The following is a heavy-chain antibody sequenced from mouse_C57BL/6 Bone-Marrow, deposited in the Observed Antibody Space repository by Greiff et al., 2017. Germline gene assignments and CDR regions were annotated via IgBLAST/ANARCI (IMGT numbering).Heavy chain of an antibody. V-gene: IGHV1-69*01. Sequence: QVQLQQPGAELVMPGASVKLSCKASGYTFTSYWMHWVKQRPGQGLEWIGEIDPSDSYTNYNQKFKGKSTVTVDKSSSSAYMQLSSLTSEDSAVYYCASGGYYVPFAYWGQGTLVTVSA. CDR3: ASGGYYVPFAY. J-gene: IGHJ3*01. CDR2: IDPSDSYT. CDR1: GYTFTSYW. D-gene: IGHD2-3*01.